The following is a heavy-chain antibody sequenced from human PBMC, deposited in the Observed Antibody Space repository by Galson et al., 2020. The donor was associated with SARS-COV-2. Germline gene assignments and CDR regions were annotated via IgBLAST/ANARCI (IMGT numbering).Heavy chain of an antibody. V-gene: IGHV4-61*02. CDR3: ARGRAGHYGMDV. CDR2: IYTSGST. Sequence: SETLSLTCNVSGGSTSSGSYYWSWIRQPAGKGLEWIGRIYTSGSTDYNPSLKSRVTVSVDTSNNKFFLRLRSVTAADTAVYYCARGRAGHYGMDVWGQGTTVTVSS. J-gene: IGHJ6*02. CDR1: GGSTSSGSYY.